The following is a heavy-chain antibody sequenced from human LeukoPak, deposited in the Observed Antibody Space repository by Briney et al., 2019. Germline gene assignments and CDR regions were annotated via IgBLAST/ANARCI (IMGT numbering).Heavy chain of an antibody. CDR1: GGSLSSYY. D-gene: IGHD5-18*01. CDR3: ARTTEGGYTYDYFYYYYMGV. Sequence: PSETLSLTCTLSGGSLSSYYWSWIRQPPGKGLEWIGYIYYSGSTNYKSSLKSRATISVDTSKNQFSLKLSSVTAADTAVYYCARTTEGGYTYDYFYYYYMGVWGKGTTVTISS. J-gene: IGHJ6*03. V-gene: IGHV4-59*01. CDR2: IYYSGST.